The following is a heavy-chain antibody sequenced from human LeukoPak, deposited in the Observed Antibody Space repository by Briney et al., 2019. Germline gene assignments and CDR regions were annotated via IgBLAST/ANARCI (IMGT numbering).Heavy chain of an antibody. D-gene: IGHD6-19*01. J-gene: IGHJ4*02. CDR1: GYTYTSYV. V-gene: IGHV1-18*04. Sequence: ASVNVSCKASGYTYTSYVISWVRQAAGQEGEGMGWISAYNGNTNHAQKLQGKVTMTTDTSTSKAYMELRSLNSDDTAVYYCARMKVSGWYSAYWGQGTLVTVSS. CDR3: ARMKVSGWYSAY. CDR2: ISAYNGNT.